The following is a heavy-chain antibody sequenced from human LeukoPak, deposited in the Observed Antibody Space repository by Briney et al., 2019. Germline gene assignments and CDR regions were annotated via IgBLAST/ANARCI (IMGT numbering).Heavy chain of an antibody. CDR3: ARIKTPRYCSSTSCESSYFDY. Sequence: SETLSLTCTVSGGSISSYYWSWIRQPPGKGLEWIGEINHSGSTNYNPSLKSRVTISVDTSKNQFSLKLSSVTAADTAVYYCARIKTPRYCSSTSCESSYFDYWGQGTLATVSS. V-gene: IGHV4-34*01. D-gene: IGHD2-2*01. CDR2: INHSGST. J-gene: IGHJ4*02. CDR1: GGSISSYY.